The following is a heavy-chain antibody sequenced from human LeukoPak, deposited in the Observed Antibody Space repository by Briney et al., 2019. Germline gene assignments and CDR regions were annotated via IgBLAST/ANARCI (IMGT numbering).Heavy chain of an antibody. V-gene: IGHV1-8*01. CDR1: GYTFTSYD. D-gene: IGHD5-18*01. Sequence: ASVKVSCKASGYTFTSYDINWVRQATGQGLERMGWMNPNSGNTGYAQKFQGRVTMTRNTSISTAYMELSSLRSEDTAVYYCARVKYSYGYSFDYWGQGTLVTVSS. J-gene: IGHJ4*02. CDR3: ARVKYSYGYSFDY. CDR2: MNPNSGNT.